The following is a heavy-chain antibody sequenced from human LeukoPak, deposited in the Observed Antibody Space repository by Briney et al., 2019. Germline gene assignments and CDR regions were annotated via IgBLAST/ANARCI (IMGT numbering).Heavy chain of an antibody. J-gene: IGHJ1*01. V-gene: IGHV4-34*01. Sequence: PSETLSLTCAVYGGSFSGYYWSWIRQPPGKGLEWIGEINHSGSTNYNPSLKSRVTISVDTSKNQFSLKLSSVTAADTAVYYCARHIAVVGYFLHWGQGTLVTVSS. D-gene: IGHD6-19*01. CDR1: GGSFSGYY. CDR2: INHSGST. CDR3: ARHIAVVGYFLH.